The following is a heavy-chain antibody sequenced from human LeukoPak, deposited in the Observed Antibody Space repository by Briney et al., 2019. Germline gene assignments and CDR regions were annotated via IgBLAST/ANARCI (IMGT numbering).Heavy chain of an antibody. CDR2: IVPILGIA. V-gene: IGHV1-69*02. J-gene: IGHJ4*02. CDR1: GGTFSSYT. Sequence: SVKVSCKASGGTFSSYTISWVRQAPGQGLEWMGRIVPILGIANYPQKFQGRVTITADKSTSTAYMELSSLRSEDTALYYCARGQEYFDSWGQGTLVTVSS. CDR3: ARGQEYFDS.